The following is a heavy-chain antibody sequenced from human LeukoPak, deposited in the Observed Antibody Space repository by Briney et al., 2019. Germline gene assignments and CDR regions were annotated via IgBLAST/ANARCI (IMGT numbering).Heavy chain of an antibody. J-gene: IGHJ4*02. CDR1: GFIFSGSD. Sequence: PGGSLRLSCAASGFIFSGSDMHWVRQASGKGLEWVGRVTTKPNNYATTYGASVKGRFTISRDDSANTAYLQMNSLKTEDTAVYYRTTYRSGHYWGQGTLVTVSS. CDR2: VTTKPNNYAT. CDR3: TTYRSGHY. D-gene: IGHD6-19*01. V-gene: IGHV3-73*01.